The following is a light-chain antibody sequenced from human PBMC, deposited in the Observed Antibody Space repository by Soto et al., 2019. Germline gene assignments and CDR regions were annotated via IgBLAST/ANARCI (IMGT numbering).Light chain of an antibody. V-gene: IGKV1-5*01. CDR3: QQYNSYPYT. Sequence: DTQMTQSPSTLSASIGDRVTITCRASQSIGSWLAWYQQIPGKAPKLLIFAASTLQSGVPSRFSGSGSGTEFTLTISSLHPDDFATYYCQQYNSYPYTFGQGTKLEI. J-gene: IGKJ2*01. CDR1: QSIGSW. CDR2: AAS.